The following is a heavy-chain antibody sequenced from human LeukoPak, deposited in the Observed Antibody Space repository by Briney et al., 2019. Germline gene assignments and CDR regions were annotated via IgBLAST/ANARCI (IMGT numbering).Heavy chain of an antibody. Sequence: SGTLSLTCAVSGASITSGSYYWGWVRQSPEKGLEWIGSVHNSGSTYYIPSLKNRLSISVDRSKNQFSLRLTSVTAADTAIYYCARDSGNFEIDYWGQGMLVTVSS. D-gene: IGHD1-26*01. V-gene: IGHV4-39*02. CDR1: GASITSGSYY. J-gene: IGHJ4*02. CDR2: VHNSGST. CDR3: ARDSGNFEIDY.